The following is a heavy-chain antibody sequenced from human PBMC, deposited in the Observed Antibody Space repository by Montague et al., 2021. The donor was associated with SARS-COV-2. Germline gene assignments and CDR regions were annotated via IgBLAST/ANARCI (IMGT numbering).Heavy chain of an antibody. CDR2: IYHTGST. D-gene: IGHD2-21*01. CDR3: ARDRGWGSRGAGYIDL. V-gene: IGHV4-31*03. Sequence: TLSFTCTVSGGSITSGGYYWTWIRQHPGKGLEWIGYIYHTGSTYYNPSLQSRLRTSVDTSKNEFSLTLTSVTAADTAIYYCARDRGWGSRGAGYIDLWGRGTLVTVSS. CDR1: GGSITSGGYY. J-gene: IGHJ2*01.